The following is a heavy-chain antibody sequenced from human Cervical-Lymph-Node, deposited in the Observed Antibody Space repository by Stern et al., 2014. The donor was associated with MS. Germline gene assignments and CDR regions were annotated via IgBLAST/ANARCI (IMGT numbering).Heavy chain of an antibody. CDR3: ARTATMSWNYFDY. D-gene: IGHD5-24*01. V-gene: IGHV1-18*01. CDR1: GYTFLSFG. CDR2: INSYDGNT. Sequence: QVQLVQSVEEVKKPGASVKVSCKTSGYTFLSFGISWVRQAPGKGLEWMGWINSYDGNTKQAQKVQDRVIMTTDTSTSTAYLELRSLTSDDTAVFYCARTATMSWNYFDYWGQGTLVTVSS. J-gene: IGHJ4*02.